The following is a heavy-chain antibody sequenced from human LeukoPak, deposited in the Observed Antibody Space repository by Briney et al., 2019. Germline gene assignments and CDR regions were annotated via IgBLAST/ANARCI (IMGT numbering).Heavy chain of an antibody. V-gene: IGHV1-2*02. D-gene: IGHD3-3*01. CDR1: AYSFTGHY. CDR3: TREWSANSFDY. CDR2: INPNSGAT. J-gene: IGHJ4*02. Sequence: ASVKVSCKASAYSFTGHYMHWVRQAPGQGLEWMGWINPNSGATNYAQKFQGRVTMTRDTSISTAYMELSRLRPDDTAVYYCTREWSANSFDYWGQGTLVTVSS.